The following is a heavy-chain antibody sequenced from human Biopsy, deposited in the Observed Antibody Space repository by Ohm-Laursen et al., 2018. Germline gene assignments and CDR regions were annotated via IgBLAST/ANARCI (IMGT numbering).Heavy chain of an antibody. Sequence: SETLSLTCTVSAVSISRDYWSWIRQTPGQGLEWIGYIYYSGSTNYNSSLKSRVTISVDTSKNQFFLRLNSRTAADTAVYYWARATNSTGWPYYYFYGMDVWGQGTTVTVSS. CDR1: AVSISRDY. J-gene: IGHJ6*02. D-gene: IGHD2/OR15-2a*01. CDR3: ARATNSTGWPYYYFYGMDV. V-gene: IGHV4-59*01. CDR2: IYYSGST.